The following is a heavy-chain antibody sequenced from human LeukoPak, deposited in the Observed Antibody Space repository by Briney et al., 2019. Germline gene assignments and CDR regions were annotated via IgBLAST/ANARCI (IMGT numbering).Heavy chain of an antibody. CDR2: IYTSGST. Sequence: SETLSLTCTVSGGSISSYYWSWVRQPPGKGLEWIGYIYTSGSTNYNPSLKSRVTISVDTSKNQFSLKLSSVTAADTAVYYCARHARRDGYPYYFDYWGQGTLVTVSS. J-gene: IGHJ4*02. V-gene: IGHV4-4*09. CDR1: GGSISSYY. D-gene: IGHD5-24*01. CDR3: ARHARRDGYPYYFDY.